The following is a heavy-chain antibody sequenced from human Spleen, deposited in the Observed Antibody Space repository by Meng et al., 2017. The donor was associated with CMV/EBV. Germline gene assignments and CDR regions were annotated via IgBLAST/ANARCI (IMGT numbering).Heavy chain of an antibody. Sequence: SGPTLVKPTQTLTLTCTVSVFSFTTTEVGVGWIRQPPGKALEWLALIYWNDDKRYSPSLKNRLTISKDTSNNQVVLTMANMDPVDRATYYCAHTPYDPSGYSPAFQIWGQGTTVTVSS. D-gene: IGHD3-22*01. J-gene: IGHJ3*02. CDR1: VFSFTTTEVG. CDR3: AHTPYDPSGYSPAFQI. V-gene: IGHV2-5*01. CDR2: IYWNDDK.